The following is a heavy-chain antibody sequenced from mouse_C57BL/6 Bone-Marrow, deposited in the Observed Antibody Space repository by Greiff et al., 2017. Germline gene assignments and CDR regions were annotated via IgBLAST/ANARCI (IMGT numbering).Heavy chain of an antibody. J-gene: IGHJ2*01. V-gene: IGHV14-4*01. CDR1: GFNIKDDY. CDR2: IDPENGDT. D-gene: IGHD1-1*01. CDR3: TTKSTTVVVDY. Sequence: EVKLMESGAELVRPGASVKLSCTASGFNIKDDYMHWVKQRPEQGLEWIGWIDPENGDTEYASKFQGKATITADTSSNTAYLQLSSLTSEDTAVYYCTTKSTTVVVDYWGQGTTLTVSS.